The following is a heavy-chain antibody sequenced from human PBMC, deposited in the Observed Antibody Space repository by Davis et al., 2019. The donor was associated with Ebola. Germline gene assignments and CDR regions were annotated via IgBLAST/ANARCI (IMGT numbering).Heavy chain of an antibody. D-gene: IGHD3-9*01. CDR2: VTSGGSKT. Sequence: PGGSLRLSCEVSGLNFNTYAMNWVRQAPGKGLEWISRVTSGGSKTFYADSVKGRFTISRDNARDSLYLQMDSLRVEDTAIYYCARDAFSLSRYDTEDHWGQGTLVTVSS. J-gene: IGHJ4*02. CDR3: ARDAFSLSRYDTEDH. V-gene: IGHV3-48*03. CDR1: GLNFNTYA.